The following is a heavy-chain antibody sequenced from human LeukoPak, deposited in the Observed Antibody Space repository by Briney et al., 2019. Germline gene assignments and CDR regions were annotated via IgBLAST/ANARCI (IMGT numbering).Heavy chain of an antibody. CDR3: ARGFPARCVDLFDY. Sequence: SVNVSCKASGGTFSSYAISWVRQAPGQGLEWMGGIIPIFGTANYAQKFQGRVTITADESTSTAYMELSSLRSEDTAVYYCARGFPARCVDLFDYWGQGTLVTVSS. CDR1: GGTFSSYA. V-gene: IGHV1-69*13. D-gene: IGHD5-12*01. CDR2: IIPIFGTA. J-gene: IGHJ4*02.